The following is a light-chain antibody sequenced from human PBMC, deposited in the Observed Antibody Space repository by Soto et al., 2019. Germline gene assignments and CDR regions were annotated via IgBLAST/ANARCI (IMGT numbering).Light chain of an antibody. Sequence: EIVLTQSPGTLSLSPGERATLSCRASQSVSSSYLAWYQQKPGLAPRLLIYGASSRATGIPDRFSGSGSGTDVTLTISRLEPEDFAVYYCQQYGSSGLTFGGGTKVEIK. CDR3: QQYGSSGLT. CDR1: QSVSSSY. CDR2: GAS. J-gene: IGKJ4*01. V-gene: IGKV3-20*01.